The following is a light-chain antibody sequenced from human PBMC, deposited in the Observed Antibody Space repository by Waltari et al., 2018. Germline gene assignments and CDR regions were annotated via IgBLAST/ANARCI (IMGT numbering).Light chain of an antibody. Sequence: DIQMTQSPSTLSASVGDRVTLTCRASESISNWLAWYQQKPGKVPKLLIYKASSLESGVPSRFSGSGSGTEFTLTITSLQPDDFATYYCQHFKAFPWTFGQGTKVEIK. CDR2: KAS. CDR3: QHFKAFPWT. J-gene: IGKJ1*01. V-gene: IGKV1-5*03. CDR1: ESISNW.